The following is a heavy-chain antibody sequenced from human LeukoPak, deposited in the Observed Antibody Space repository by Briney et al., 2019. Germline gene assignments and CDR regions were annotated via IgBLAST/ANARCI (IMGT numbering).Heavy chain of an antibody. CDR1: GFTFDDYA. J-gene: IGHJ4*02. CDR2: ISGDGGNI. CDR3: AKMGSSESFYRHFDY. Sequence: GGSLRLSCAASGFTFDDYAMLWVRQAPGQGLGWVSLISGDGGNIYYADSVKGRFTISRDNSKNSLFLQMNSLRTEDTALYYCAKMGSSESFYRHFDYWGQGSLVTVSS. V-gene: IGHV3-43*02. D-gene: IGHD3-10*01.